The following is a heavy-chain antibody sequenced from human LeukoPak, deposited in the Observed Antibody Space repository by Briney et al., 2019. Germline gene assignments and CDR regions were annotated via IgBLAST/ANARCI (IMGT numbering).Heavy chain of an antibody. CDR1: GYSISSGYY. D-gene: IGHD6-13*01. Sequence: SETLSLTCTVSGYSISSGYYWGWIRQPPGKGLEWIGVYHVGTTDYNPSLKSRVTISVDTSKNQFSLKLSSVTAADTAVYYCARVPLEEAAAAYAFDIWGQGTMVTVSS. CDR3: ARVPLEEAAAAYAFDI. V-gene: IGHV4-38-2*02. J-gene: IGHJ3*02. CDR2: YHVGTT.